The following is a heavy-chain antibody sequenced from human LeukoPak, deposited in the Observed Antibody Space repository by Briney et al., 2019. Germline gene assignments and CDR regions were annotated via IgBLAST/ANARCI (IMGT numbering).Heavy chain of an antibody. J-gene: IGHJ4*02. Sequence: GGSLRLSCAASGFTFNKYWMNWVRQAPGKGLEWLASIQQDGSETYYVDSVKGRFTISRDSARNSLSLQMNSLRAEDTAVYYCARDVCSSTSCYYDTLIFDYWGQGTLVTVSS. CDR2: IQQDGSET. CDR1: GFTFNKYW. CDR3: ARDVCSSTSCYYDTLIFDY. D-gene: IGHD2-2*01. V-gene: IGHV3-7*04.